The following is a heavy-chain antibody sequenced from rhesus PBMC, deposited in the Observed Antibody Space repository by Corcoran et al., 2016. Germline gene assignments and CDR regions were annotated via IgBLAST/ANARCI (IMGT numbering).Heavy chain of an antibody. J-gene: IGHJ4*01. V-gene: IGHV3S42*01. CDR2: INSGGGST. CDR1: GFTFSSYW. D-gene: IGHD2-2*01. CDR3: AKRGYCTSTTCYVPFDY. Sequence: EVQLVESGGGLVQPGGSLRLSCAASGFTFSSYWMNWVRQTPGKGLEWISAINSGGGSTYYADSMKGRFTISRDNSKNTLSLQMNSLRAEDTAVYYCAKRGYCTSTTCYVPFDYWGQGVLVTVSS.